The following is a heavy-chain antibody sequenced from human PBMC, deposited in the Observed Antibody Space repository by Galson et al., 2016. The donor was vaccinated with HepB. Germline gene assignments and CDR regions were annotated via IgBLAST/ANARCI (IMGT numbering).Heavy chain of an antibody. CDR1: GGSISYYY. CDR3: ARNFGKTQGY. Sequence: SETLSLTCGVYGGSISYYYWSWIRQPPGKGLEWIGEINHDGTTNYNPSLKSRVTISVDTSKNKFSLNLRSVTAADTALYYCARNFGKTQGYWGQGTLVTVSS. D-gene: IGHD3-10*01. V-gene: IGHV4-34*01. J-gene: IGHJ4*02. CDR2: INHDGTT.